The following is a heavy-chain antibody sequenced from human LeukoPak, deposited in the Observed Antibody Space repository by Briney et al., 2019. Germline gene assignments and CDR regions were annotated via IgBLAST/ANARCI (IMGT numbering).Heavy chain of an antibody. V-gene: IGHV4-39*01. J-gene: IGHJ5*02. D-gene: IGHD2-21*01. CDR3: LCDHDNAFDP. CDR2: MYYSGST. CDR1: GASLSVSGRN. Sequence: SETLSLTCTVSGASLSVSGRNWGWDRQPQGKGWEWIASMYYSGSTYYRPSLESRVTMSVDTSKNQYSLKLSSLTATGTAVYYCLCDHDNAFDPWGQGTLVTVSS.